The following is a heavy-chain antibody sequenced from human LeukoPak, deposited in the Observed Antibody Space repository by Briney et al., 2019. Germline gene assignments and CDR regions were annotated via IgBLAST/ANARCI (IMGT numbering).Heavy chain of an antibody. J-gene: IGHJ3*02. Sequence: ASVKVSCKASGYSFTSNVISWVRQAPGQGLEWMGWISAYNGNTNYAQKLQGRVTITADESTSTAYMELSSLRSEDTAVYYCARSRDGYNLGAFDIWGQGTMVTVSS. V-gene: IGHV1-18*01. D-gene: IGHD5-24*01. CDR2: ISAYNGNT. CDR1: GYSFTSNV. CDR3: ARSRDGYNLGAFDI.